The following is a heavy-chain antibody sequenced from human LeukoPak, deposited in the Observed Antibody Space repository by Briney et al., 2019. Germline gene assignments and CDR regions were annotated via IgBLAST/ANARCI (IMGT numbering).Heavy chain of an antibody. CDR3: ARGYGGSWFGEFTIPVDY. CDR1: GFTFSDYY. J-gene: IGHJ4*02. Sequence: GGSLRLSCAASGFTFSDYYMSWIRQAPGKGLEWVSYISSSGSTIYHADSVKGRFTISRDNAKNSLYLQMNSLRAEDTAVYYCARGYGGSWFGEFTIPVDYWGQGTLVTVSS. V-gene: IGHV3-11*01. D-gene: IGHD3-10*01. CDR2: ISSSGSTI.